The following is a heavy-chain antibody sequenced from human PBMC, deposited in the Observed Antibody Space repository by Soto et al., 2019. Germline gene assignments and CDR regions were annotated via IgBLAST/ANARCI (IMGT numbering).Heavy chain of an antibody. J-gene: IGHJ4*02. CDR3: ARSRANDYDSRVYYYSTFDY. V-gene: IGHV1-69*12. CDR2: IIPMFGTA. D-gene: IGHD3-22*01. Sequence: QVQLVQSGAEVKKPGSSVKVSCKTSGGTFSSYAISWVRQAPGQGLEWMGGIIPMFGTANYAQKFQGRVTITADESTSTAYMELSSLRSEDTAVYYCARSRANDYDSRVYYYSTFDYWGQGTLVTVSS. CDR1: GGTFSSYA.